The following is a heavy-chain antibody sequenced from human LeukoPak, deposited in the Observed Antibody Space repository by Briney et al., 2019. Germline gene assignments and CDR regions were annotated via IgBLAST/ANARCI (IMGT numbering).Heavy chain of an antibody. CDR2: ICHSGST. CDR3: ARIGYGSGSYYLSYYYYMDV. D-gene: IGHD3-10*01. V-gene: IGHV4-38-2*02. Sequence: SETLSLTCTVSGYSISSGYYWGWIRQPPGKGLEWIGSICHSGSTYYNPSLKSRVTISVDTSKNQFSLKLSSVTAADTAVYCCARIGYGSGSYYLSYYYYMDVWGKGTTVTVSS. CDR1: GYSISSGYY. J-gene: IGHJ6*03.